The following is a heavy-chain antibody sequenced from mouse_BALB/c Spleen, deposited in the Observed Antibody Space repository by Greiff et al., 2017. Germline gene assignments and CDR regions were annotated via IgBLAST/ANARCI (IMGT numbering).Heavy chain of an antibody. CDR3: ARDDYDQESYFDY. CDR1: GYTFTDYA. Sequence: VKVVESGAELVRPGVSVKISCKGSGYTFTDYAMHWVKQSHAKSLEWIGVISTYYGDASYNQKFKGKATMTVDKSSSTAYMELARLTSEDSAIYYCARDDYDQESYFDYWGQGTTLTVSS. CDR2: ISTYYGDA. J-gene: IGHJ2*01. D-gene: IGHD2-4*01. V-gene: IGHV1S137*01.